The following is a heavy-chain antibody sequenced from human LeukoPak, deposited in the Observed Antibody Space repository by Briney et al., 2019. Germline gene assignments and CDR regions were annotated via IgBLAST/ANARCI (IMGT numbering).Heavy chain of an antibody. J-gene: IGHJ4*02. CDR2: IWYDGSEQ. V-gene: IGHV3-33*06. CDR3: AKGWGTSGDRSSYGFLDH. CDR1: GFTFRDTG. Sequence: QPGGSLRLSCAASGFTFRDTGMHWVRQAPGKGLEWVAIIWYDGSEQYYADSVKGRFTISRDNSKNTVFLQLSSLRADDSAMYYCAKGWGTSGDRSSYGFLDHWGQGTLVTVSS. D-gene: IGHD2-2*01.